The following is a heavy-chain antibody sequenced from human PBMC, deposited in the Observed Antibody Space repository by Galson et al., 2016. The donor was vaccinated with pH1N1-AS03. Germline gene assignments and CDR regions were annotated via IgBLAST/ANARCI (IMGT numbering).Heavy chain of an antibody. V-gene: IGHV6-1*01. CDR2: TYYRSRWYN. CDR1: GDSVSSNSVA. Sequence: CAISGDSVSSNSVAWNWIRQSPSRGLEWLGRTYYRSRWYNDYALSVKSGITINPDTSKNQFSLHLNSVTSEDTAVYYCARGRSSAMDVWGQGTTVTVSS. J-gene: IGHJ6*02. CDR3: ARGRSSAMDV. D-gene: IGHD5/OR15-5a*01.